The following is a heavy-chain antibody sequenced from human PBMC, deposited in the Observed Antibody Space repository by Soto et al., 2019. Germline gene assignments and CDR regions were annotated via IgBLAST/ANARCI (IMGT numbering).Heavy chain of an antibody. J-gene: IGHJ4*02. CDR2: IYYSGST. Sequence: SETLSLTCTVSGGSISSSSYYWGWIRQPPGKRLEWIGSIYYSGSTYYNPSLKSRVTISVDTSKNQFSLKLSSVTAADTAVYYCASVNDYGDYRVDYWGQGTLVTVSS. V-gene: IGHV4-39*01. CDR1: GGSISSSSYY. D-gene: IGHD4-17*01. CDR3: ASVNDYGDYRVDY.